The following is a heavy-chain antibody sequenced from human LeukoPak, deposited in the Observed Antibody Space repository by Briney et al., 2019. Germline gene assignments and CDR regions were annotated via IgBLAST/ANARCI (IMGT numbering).Heavy chain of an antibody. V-gene: IGHV3-23*01. CDR2: ISASTSTT. D-gene: IGHD2-15*01. Sequence: PGGSLRLSCAASGFTFSSYAMSWVRQSPEKGLEWVSSISASTSTTYYADSVRGRFTISRDISKNTLYLQMNSLRVEDTAIYYCAKSKEDCCGSFDPWGQGTLVTVSS. J-gene: IGHJ5*02. CDR1: GFTFSSYA. CDR3: AKSKEDCCGSFDP.